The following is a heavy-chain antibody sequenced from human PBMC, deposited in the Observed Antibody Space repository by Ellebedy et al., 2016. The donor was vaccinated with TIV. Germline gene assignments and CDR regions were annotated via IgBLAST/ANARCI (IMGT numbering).Heavy chain of an antibody. J-gene: IGHJ4*02. CDR1: GVSFSGSY. D-gene: IGHD2/OR15-2a*01. CDR2: INHSVGT. V-gene: IGHV4-34*01. Sequence: MPSETLSLTCAVYGVSFSGSYWSWIRRPPGKGLEWIGEINHSVGTNSNPSLKSRVTISLDTSKNHFSLKLTSVSAADTADYFCARGLGGGEYFDFWGQGTPVTVSS. CDR3: ARGLGGGEYFDF.